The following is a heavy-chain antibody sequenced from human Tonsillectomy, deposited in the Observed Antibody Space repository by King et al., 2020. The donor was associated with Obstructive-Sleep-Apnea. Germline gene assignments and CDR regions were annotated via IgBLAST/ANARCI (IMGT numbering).Heavy chain of an antibody. V-gene: IGHV3-21*06. CDR1: GFTFSSYS. CDR3: ARVGFYDFWRGFYYGMDV. D-gene: IGHD3-3*01. Sequence: VQLVESGGGLVKPGGSLRLSCAASGFTFSSYSMMWVRQAPGKGLEWVSSISSGGTYIYYADSVKGRFTISRDNAKTSLYLQMNSLRAEDTAVYYCARVGFYDFWRGFYYGMDVWGQGTTVTVSS. J-gene: IGHJ6*02. CDR2: ISSGGTYI.